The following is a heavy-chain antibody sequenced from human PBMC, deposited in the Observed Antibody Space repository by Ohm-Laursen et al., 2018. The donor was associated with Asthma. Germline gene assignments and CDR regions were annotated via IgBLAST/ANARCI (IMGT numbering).Heavy chain of an antibody. CDR3: AKDHYSSSAGLFDY. J-gene: IGHJ4*02. CDR1: GFTFSSYA. V-gene: IGHV3-23*01. Sequence: GSLRLSCTASGFTFSSYAMSWVRQAPGKGLEWVSAISGSGGSTYYADSVKGRFTISRDNSKNTLYLQMNSLRAEDTALYYCAKDHYSSSAGLFDYWGQGTLVTVSS. D-gene: IGHD6-6*01. CDR2: ISGSGGST.